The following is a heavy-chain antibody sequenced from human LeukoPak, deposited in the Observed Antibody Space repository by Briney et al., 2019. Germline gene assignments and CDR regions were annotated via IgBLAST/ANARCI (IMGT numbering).Heavy chain of an antibody. V-gene: IGHV3-48*04. J-gene: IGHJ4*02. CDR1: GFTFSTYS. CDR3: ARPPGDY. CDR2: ISSSSSTK. Sequence: GGSLRLSCAASGFTFSTYSMNWVRQAPGKGLEWASYISSSSSTKYYADSVKGRFTISRDNSKNSLYLQMNSLRAEDTAVYYRARPPGDYWGQGTLVTVSS.